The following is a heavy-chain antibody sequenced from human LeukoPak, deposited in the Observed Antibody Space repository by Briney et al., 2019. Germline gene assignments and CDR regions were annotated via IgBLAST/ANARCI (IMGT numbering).Heavy chain of an antibody. CDR1: GFTVSSNY. V-gene: IGHV3-66*01. J-gene: IGHJ6*02. CDR2: IYSGGST. CDR3: ATDLPLMVRGVIITYYYGMDV. D-gene: IGHD3-10*01. Sequence: PGGSLRLSCAASGFTVSSNYMSWVRQAPGKGLEWVSVIYSGGSTYYADSVKGRFTISRDNSKNTLYLQMNSLRAEDTAVYYCATDLPLMVRGVIITYYYGMDVWGQGTTVTVSS.